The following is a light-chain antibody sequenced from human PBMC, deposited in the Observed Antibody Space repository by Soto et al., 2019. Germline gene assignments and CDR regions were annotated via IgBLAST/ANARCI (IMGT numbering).Light chain of an antibody. Sequence: DIQMTQSPSTLSASVGDRVTITCRASQGISNYLAWYQQKAGKVPTLLIYAASTLQSGVPSRFSASGSGTDFTLTISSLQPEDVASYYCEQYNSASFTFGPGTKVDLK. V-gene: IGKV1-27*01. CDR3: EQYNSASFT. CDR1: QGISNY. J-gene: IGKJ3*01. CDR2: AAS.